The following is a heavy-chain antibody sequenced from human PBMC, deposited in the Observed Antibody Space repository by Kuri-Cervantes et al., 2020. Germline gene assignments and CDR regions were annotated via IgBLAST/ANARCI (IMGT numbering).Heavy chain of an antibody. J-gene: IGHJ6*02. CDR3: ARDRRYYYGSGSYSVDV. Sequence: SETLSLTCTVSGGSISSYYWSWIRQPPGKGLEWIGYIYYSGSTYYNPSLKSRVTISVDTSKNQFSLKLSSVTAADTAVYYCARDRRYYYGSGSYSVDVWGQGTTVTVSS. CDR1: GGSISSYY. D-gene: IGHD3-10*01. CDR2: IYYSGST. V-gene: IGHV4-30-4*08.